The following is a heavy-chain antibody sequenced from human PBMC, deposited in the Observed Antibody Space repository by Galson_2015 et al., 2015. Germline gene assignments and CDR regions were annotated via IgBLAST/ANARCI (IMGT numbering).Heavy chain of an antibody. CDR1: GFTFSSYA. Sequence: SLRLSCAASGFTFSSYAMHWVRQAPGKGLEWVAVISYDGSNKYYADSVKGRFTISRDNSKNTLYLQMNSLRAEDTAVYYCARDVFMVKQLAPYYYYGMDVWGQGTTVTVSS. D-gene: IGHD6-6*01. V-gene: IGHV3-30-3*01. CDR3: ARDVFMVKQLAPYYYYGMDV. CDR2: ISYDGSNK. J-gene: IGHJ6*02.